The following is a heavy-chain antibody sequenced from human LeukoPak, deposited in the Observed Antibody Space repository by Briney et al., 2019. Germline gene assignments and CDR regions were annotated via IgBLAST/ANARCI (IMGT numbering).Heavy chain of an antibody. CDR3: VRLRRNSDTSGFYYYYDL. CDR2: ISLRRNYL. CDR1: GYTFSSYS. V-gene: IGHV3-21*01. J-gene: IGHJ4*01. Sequence: GGSLRLSCVASGYTFSSYSINWVRHAPGKGLEWVSSISLRRNYLYYADSVRGRFSISRDDARDSLYLQMNSLRAEDTAVYFCVRLRRNSDTSGFYYYYDLWGQGTLVTVSS. D-gene: IGHD3-22*01.